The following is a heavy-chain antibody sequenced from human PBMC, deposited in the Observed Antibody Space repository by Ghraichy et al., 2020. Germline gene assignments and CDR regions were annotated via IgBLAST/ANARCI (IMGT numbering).Heavy chain of an antibody. CDR3: ARDAEEFCGGDCAPGQ. CDR1: GFTFSSYS. V-gene: IGHV3-21*01. D-gene: IGHD2-21*02. J-gene: IGHJ4*02. CDR2: ISSSSSYI. Sequence: GGSLRLSCAASGFTFSSYSMNWVRQAPGKGLEWVSSISSSSSYIYYADSVKGRFTISRDNAKNSLYLQMNSLRAEDTAVYYCARDAEEFCGGDCAPGQWGQGTLVTGTS.